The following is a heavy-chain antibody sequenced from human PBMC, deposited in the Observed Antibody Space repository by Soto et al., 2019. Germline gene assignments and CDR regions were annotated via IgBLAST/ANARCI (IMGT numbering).Heavy chain of an antibody. D-gene: IGHD2-15*01. CDR3: ARIMAGSVVAAAFDI. CDR2: IFSNDEK. Sequence: QVTLKESGPVLVKPTETLTLTCTVSGFSLSNARMGVSWIRQPPGKALEWLAHIFSNDEKSYSTSLKSRFTISKDTSKSXXXLTMTNXAPVDTAXYYCARIMAGSVVAAAFDIWGQGTMVTVSS. V-gene: IGHV2-26*01. J-gene: IGHJ3*02. CDR1: GFSLSNARMG.